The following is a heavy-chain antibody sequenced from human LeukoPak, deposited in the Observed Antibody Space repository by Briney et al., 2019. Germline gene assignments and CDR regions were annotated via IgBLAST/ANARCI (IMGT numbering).Heavy chain of an antibody. Sequence: SETLSLTCTVSGGSISSYYWSWIRQPAGKGLEWIGRIYTSGSTNYNPSLKSRVTMSVDTSKNQFSLKLSSVTAADTAVYDCARAGAGIAAAGTLAFDIWGQGTMVTVSS. CDR2: IYTSGST. CDR1: GGSISSYY. J-gene: IGHJ3*02. V-gene: IGHV4-4*07. CDR3: ARAGAGIAAAGTLAFDI. D-gene: IGHD6-13*01.